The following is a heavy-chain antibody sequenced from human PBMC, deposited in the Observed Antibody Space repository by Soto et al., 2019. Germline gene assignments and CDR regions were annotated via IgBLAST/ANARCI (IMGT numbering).Heavy chain of an antibody. CDR2: ISWNSGSI. Sequence: EVQLVESGGGLVQPGRSLRLSCAASGFTFDDDSMHWVRQAPGKGLEWVSGISWNSGSIGYADSVKGRFNISRDNAKNSLYLQMNSLRAEDTALYYCAKVSYYGWGRYFDLWGRGTLVTVSS. CDR3: AKVSYYGWGRYFDL. J-gene: IGHJ2*01. D-gene: IGHD3-10*01. V-gene: IGHV3-9*01. CDR1: GFTFDDDS.